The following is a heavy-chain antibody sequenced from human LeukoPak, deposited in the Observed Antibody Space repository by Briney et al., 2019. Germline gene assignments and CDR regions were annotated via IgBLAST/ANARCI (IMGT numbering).Heavy chain of an antibody. J-gene: IGHJ4*02. Sequence: SETLSLTCTVSGGSISSSSYYWGWIRQPPGKGLEWIGSIYYSGSTYYNPSLKSRVTISVDTSKNQFSLKLSSVTAADTAVYYCARIGGVINDYWGQGTLVTVSS. CDR3: ARIGGVINDY. V-gene: IGHV4-39*07. D-gene: IGHD3-16*01. CDR2: IYYSGST. CDR1: GGSISSSSYY.